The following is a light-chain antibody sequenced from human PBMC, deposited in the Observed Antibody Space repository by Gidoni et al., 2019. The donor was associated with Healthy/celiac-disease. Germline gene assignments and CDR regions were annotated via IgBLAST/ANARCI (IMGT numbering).Light chain of an antibody. CDR2: WAS. CDR1: QSVLYSSNNKNY. CDR3: QQYYSTET. J-gene: IGKJ1*01. Sequence: DIVMTQSPDSLAVSLGERANINCKHSQSVLYSSNNKNYLAWYQQKPGQPPKLLIYWASTRESGVPDRFSGSGSGTDFTLTISSLQAEDVAVYYCQQYYSTETFGQGTKVEIK. V-gene: IGKV4-1*01.